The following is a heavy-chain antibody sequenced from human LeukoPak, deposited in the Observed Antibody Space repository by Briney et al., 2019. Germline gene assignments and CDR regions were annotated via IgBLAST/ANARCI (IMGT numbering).Heavy chain of an antibody. CDR2: IYYSGST. V-gene: IGHV4-59*01. CDR3: ARGGYSGYVMWDY. Sequence: SETLSLTCTVSGDSMSSYYWSWFRQPPGKGLEWIGYIYYSGSTNYNPSLKSRVTISVDTSKNQFSLKLSSVTAADTAVYYCARGGYSGYVMWDYWGQGTLVTVSS. D-gene: IGHD5-12*01. J-gene: IGHJ4*02. CDR1: GDSMSSYY.